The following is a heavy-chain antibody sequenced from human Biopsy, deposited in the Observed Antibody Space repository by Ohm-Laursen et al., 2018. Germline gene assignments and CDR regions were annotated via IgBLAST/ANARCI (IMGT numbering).Heavy chain of an antibody. J-gene: IGHJ6*02. D-gene: IGHD2/OR15-2a*01. CDR3: ARATNSTGWPYYYFYGMDV. V-gene: IGHV4-59*07. CDR1: GGSISSDY. Sequence: SDTLSLTCTVSGGSISSDYWSWIRQTPGKGLEWIGYIYYSGSTNYNPSLKSRVTISVDTSKNQFSLGLNSVTASETAVYYCARATNSTGWPYYYFYGMDVWGQGTTVTVSS. CDR2: IYYSGST.